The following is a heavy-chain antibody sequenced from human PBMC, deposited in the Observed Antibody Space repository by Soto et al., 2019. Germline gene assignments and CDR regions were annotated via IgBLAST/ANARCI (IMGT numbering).Heavy chain of an antibody. D-gene: IGHD2-15*01. CDR2: TYGGGST. CDR1: GFTVTSNY. V-gene: IGHV3-53*01. J-gene: IGHJ2*01. CDR3: ARGITGIVVVVAATLPPWYCDL. Sequence: EVQLVESGGGLIQPGGSLRLSCAASGFTVTSNYMGWVRQAPGKGLEWVSVTYGGGSTYYADSVKGRFTISRDSSKNTLYRQMNSLRAEDTAVYYCARGITGIVVVVAATLPPWYCDLWGRGTLVTVSS.